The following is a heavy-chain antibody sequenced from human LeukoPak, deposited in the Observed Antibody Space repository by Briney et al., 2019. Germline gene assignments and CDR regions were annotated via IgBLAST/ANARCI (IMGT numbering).Heavy chain of an antibody. CDR2: IYHSGST. J-gene: IGHJ4*02. V-gene: IGHV4-38-2*01. Sequence: SETLSLTCAVSGYSISSGYYWGWIRQPPGKGLEWIGSIYHSGSTYYNPSLKSRVTISVGTSKNQFSLKLSSVTAADTAVYYCARAMVEQWLIYDYWGQGTLVTVSS. CDR3: ARAMVEQWLIYDY. CDR1: GYSISSGYY. D-gene: IGHD6-19*01.